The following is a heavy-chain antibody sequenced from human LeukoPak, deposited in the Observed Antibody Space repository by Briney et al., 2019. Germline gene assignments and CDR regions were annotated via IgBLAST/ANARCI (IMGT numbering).Heavy chain of an antibody. J-gene: IGHJ4*02. CDR3: TRGAGWLIDY. Sequence: PSETLSLTCTVSDDSISDYYRGWIRQPPGKGLEWIGYFHNSGTSTYNPSLKSRVTISADTSKNQYSLKLNSLTTADTAVYYCTRGAGWLIDYWGQGILVTVSS. CDR1: DDSISDYY. CDR2: FHNSGTS. D-gene: IGHD3-16*01. V-gene: IGHV4-59*01.